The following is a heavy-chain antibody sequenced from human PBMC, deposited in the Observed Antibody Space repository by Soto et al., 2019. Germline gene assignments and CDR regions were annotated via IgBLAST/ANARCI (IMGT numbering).Heavy chain of an antibody. J-gene: IGHJ6*02. CDR2: VWSDGSKE. CDR3: TRDLTGYAMDV. CDR1: GFTFSTYG. Sequence: PGGSLRLSCAASGFTFSTYGVHWVRQAPGKGLEWVAVVWSDGSKEFYADSVKGRFTISRDNSKNTVYLQMNTLRAEDTAVYYCTRDLTGYAMDVWGQGTTVTVSS. V-gene: IGHV3-33*01. D-gene: IGHD2-2*01.